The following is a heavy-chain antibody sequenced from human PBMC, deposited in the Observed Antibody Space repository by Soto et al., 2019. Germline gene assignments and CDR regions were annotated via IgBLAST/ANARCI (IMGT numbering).Heavy chain of an antibody. CDR2: IYYSGST. Sequence: SETLSLTCTVPGGSISSSSYYWGWIRQPPGKGLEWIGSIYYSGSTYYNPSLKSRVTISVDTSKNQFSLKLSSVTAADTAVYYCARDCTNGVCSRYYYYYGMDVWGQGTTVTVSS. CDR1: GGSISSSSYY. J-gene: IGHJ6*02. CDR3: ARDCTNGVCSRYYYYYGMDV. V-gene: IGHV4-39*02. D-gene: IGHD2-8*01.